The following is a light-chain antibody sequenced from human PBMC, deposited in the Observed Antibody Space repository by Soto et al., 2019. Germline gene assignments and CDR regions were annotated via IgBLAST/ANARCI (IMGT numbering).Light chain of an antibody. Sequence: QSALTQPASVSGSPGQSITISCTGSSNDIGAYKYVSWYQQLPGTAPKLLIYDNNKRPSGIPDRFSGSKSGTSATLGITGLQTGDEADYYCGTWDSSLSAFWVFGGGTKLTVL. CDR3: GTWDSSLSAFWV. CDR1: SNDIGAYKY. J-gene: IGLJ3*02. CDR2: DNN. V-gene: IGLV1-51*01.